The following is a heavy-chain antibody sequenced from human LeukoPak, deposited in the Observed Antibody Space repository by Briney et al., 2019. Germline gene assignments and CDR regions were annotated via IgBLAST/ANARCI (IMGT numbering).Heavy chain of an antibody. Sequence: TGGSLRLSCAASGFIFSNYGMNWVRQAPGKGLEWVSSISSTSSYIYYADSVRGRFTISRDNAKNSLYLQMNSLRAEDTAVYYCARALWSGPVYYGMDVWGQGTTVTVSS. CDR1: GFIFSNYG. V-gene: IGHV3-21*06. J-gene: IGHJ6*02. CDR2: ISSTSSYI. CDR3: ARALWSGPVYYGMDV. D-gene: IGHD3-10*01.